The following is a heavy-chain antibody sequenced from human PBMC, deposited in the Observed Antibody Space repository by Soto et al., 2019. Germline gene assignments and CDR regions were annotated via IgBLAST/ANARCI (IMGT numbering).Heavy chain of an antibody. J-gene: IGHJ5*02. Sequence: PSEPLSLTCSVSGGSISYNSYYWGWILQPPGKGLEWVGGIFYTGTTYYSPSLKDRVTISVDTSKNSFSLNLTSVTAADTAVYFCARLVVVAPVANAWGQGTLVTVSS. V-gene: IGHV4-39*02. CDR2: IFYTGTT. CDR1: GGSISYNSYY. D-gene: IGHD2-2*01. CDR3: ARLVVVAPVANA.